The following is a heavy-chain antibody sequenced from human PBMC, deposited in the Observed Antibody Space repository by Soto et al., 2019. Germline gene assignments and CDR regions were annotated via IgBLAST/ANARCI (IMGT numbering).Heavy chain of an antibody. Sequence: QVQLQESGPGLVKPSQTLSLTCTVSGGSISSGDYYWSWIRQPPGKGLEWIGYIYYSGSTYYSPSLKGRVTISVDTSENQFSLKLSSVPAADTAVYYCARERPDGARLDPWGQGTLVTVSS. V-gene: IGHV4-30-4*01. J-gene: IGHJ5*02. D-gene: IGHD6-6*01. CDR2: IYYSGST. CDR3: ARERPDGARLDP. CDR1: GGSISSGDYY.